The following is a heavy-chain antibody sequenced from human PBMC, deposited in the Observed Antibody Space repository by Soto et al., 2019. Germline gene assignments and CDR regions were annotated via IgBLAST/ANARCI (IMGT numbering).Heavy chain of an antibody. CDR2: IYWDDDK. CDR1: GLSLSTSGEA. J-gene: IGHJ5*02. CDR3: AHYVSTSPAGWFDP. D-gene: IGHD3-10*02. Sequence: QITLKESGPTLVKPTQTLTLSCTFSGLSLSTSGEAVGWIRQPPGKALEWLALIYWDDDKSYNPTLKTRRTTTKDTSKNHVVLTLTNMDPVDTATYYCAHYVSTSPAGWFDPWGQGILVTVSS. V-gene: IGHV2-5*02.